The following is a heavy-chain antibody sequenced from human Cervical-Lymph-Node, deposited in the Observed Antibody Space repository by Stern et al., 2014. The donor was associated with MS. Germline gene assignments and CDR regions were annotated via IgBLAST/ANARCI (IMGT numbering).Heavy chain of an antibody. D-gene: IGHD4-17*01. V-gene: IGHV3-73*01. CDR3: TRQAGDPLYGMDV. CDR2: IRSKANIYAT. Sequence: EVQLVQSGGGLVQPGGSLKLSCAASGFTFSVSAMHWVRQASGKGLEWVGRIRSKANIYATVYAASVKGRFTISRDDSKNTAYLQMNSLNTEDTAIYYCTRQAGDPLYGMDVWGQGTTVTVSS. CDR1: GFTFSVSA. J-gene: IGHJ6*02.